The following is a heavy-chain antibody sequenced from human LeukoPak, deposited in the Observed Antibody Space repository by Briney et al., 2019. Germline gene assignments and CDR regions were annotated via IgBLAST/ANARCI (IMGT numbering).Heavy chain of an antibody. J-gene: IGHJ4*02. Sequence: GGSLRLSCAASGFTVSSNYMSWVRQAPGKGLEWVSVIYSGGSTYYADSVKGRFTISRDNAKNSLYLQMNSLRAEDTAVYYCARAYYDSSGYYYYWGQGTLVTVSS. CDR2: IYSGGST. CDR1: GFTVSSNY. CDR3: ARAYYDSSGYYYY. V-gene: IGHV3-53*01. D-gene: IGHD3-22*01.